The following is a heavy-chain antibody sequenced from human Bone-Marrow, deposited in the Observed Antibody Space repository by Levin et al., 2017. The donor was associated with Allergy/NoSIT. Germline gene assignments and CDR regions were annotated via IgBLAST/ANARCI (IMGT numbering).Heavy chain of an antibody. Sequence: GESLKISCAASGFTISSNYMSWVRQAPGKGLEWVSVIYSGGSTYYADSVKGRFTISRDNSKNTLYLRMNSLRAEDTAVYYCARDAPLTSQGYYYGMDVWGQGTTVTVSS. V-gene: IGHV3-53*01. CDR1: GFTISSNY. J-gene: IGHJ6*02. CDR3: ARDAPLTSQGYYYGMDV. CDR2: IYSGGST.